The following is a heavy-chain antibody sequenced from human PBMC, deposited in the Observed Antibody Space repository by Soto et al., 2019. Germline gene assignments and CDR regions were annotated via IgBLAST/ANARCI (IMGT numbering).Heavy chain of an antibody. Sequence: PGGSLRLSCAASGFTVSNNYMNWVRQAPGKGLEWVSVLDSGGSTHYADSVKGRFTISRDNSKNTLYLQMSSLRDEDTAVYFCARDQNRPGSPYHYYGMDVWGQGTTVTVSS. CDR2: LDSGGST. CDR3: ARDQNRPGSPYHYYGMDV. CDR1: GFTVSNNY. V-gene: IGHV3-66*01. J-gene: IGHJ6*02. D-gene: IGHD6-6*01.